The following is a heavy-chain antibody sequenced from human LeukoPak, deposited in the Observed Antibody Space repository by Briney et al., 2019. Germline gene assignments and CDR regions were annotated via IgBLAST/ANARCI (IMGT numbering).Heavy chain of an antibody. CDR1: GGTFSSYA. CDR3: ARVAGTGLDAFDI. Sequence: ASVKVSCKASGGTFSSYAISWVRQAPGQGLEWMGRIIPILGIANYAQKFQGRVTITADKSTSTAYMELSSLRSEDTAVYYCARVAGTGLDAFDIWGQGTMVTVSS. J-gene: IGHJ3*02. D-gene: IGHD6-19*01. V-gene: IGHV1-69*04. CDR2: IIPILGIA.